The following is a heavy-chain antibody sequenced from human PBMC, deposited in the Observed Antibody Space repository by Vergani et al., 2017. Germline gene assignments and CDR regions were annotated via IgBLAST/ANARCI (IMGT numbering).Heavy chain of an antibody. CDR2: ISWDGGST. CDR1: GFTFDDYI. J-gene: IGHJ4*02. D-gene: IGHD6-6*01. CDR3: AKAIGGLQLDYFDY. Sequence: EVQLVESGGVVVQPGGSLRLSCAASGFTFDDYIMHWVRQAPGKGLEWVSLISWDGGSTYYADSVKGRFTISRDNSKNSLYLQMNSLRTEDTALYYCAKAIGGLQLDYFDYWGQGTLVTVSS. V-gene: IGHV3-43*01.